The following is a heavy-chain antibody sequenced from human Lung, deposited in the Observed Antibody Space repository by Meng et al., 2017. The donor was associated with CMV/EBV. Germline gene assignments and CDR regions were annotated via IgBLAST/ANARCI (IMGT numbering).Heavy chain of an antibody. CDR3: ARDNNWGPDY. CDR2: IHPHRGDT. CDR1: GYTFTAHY. D-gene: IGHD7-27*01. J-gene: IGHJ4*02. V-gene: IGHV1-2*02. Sequence: ASXXVSCKASGYTFTAHYFHWVRQAPGQGLEWMGWIHPHRGDTNYAQQFQGRVTLTRDTSINTGYMELTRLTPDDTAVYYCARDNNWGPDYWGQGTLVTVSS.